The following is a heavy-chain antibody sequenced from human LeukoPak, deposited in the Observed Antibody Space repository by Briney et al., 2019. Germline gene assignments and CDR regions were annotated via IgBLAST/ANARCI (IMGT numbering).Heavy chain of an antibody. CDR2: ISRRRGEV. V-gene: IGHV3-21*01. Sequence: GGTLRLSCAASGVTFSEYSMNWVRQAPGKGLEWVGSISRRRGEVYYAGSAKGGVTIYREDERKSLYLQMNSLRAEDMAVYFCVRDLLGSGSTTAYLYHWGQGTLVTVSS. CDR1: GVTFSEYS. J-gene: IGHJ1*01. CDR3: VRDLLGSGSTTAYLYH. D-gene: IGHD3-10*01.